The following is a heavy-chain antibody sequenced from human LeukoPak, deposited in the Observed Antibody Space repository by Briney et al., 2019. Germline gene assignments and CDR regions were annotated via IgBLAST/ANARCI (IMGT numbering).Heavy chain of an antibody. CDR2: ISPGSSYK. CDR1: GFSFSGYT. CDR3: ARGRGCSSMSCYPDY. V-gene: IGHV3-21*01. D-gene: IGHD2-2*01. J-gene: IGHJ4*02. Sequence: GGSLRLSCAASGFSFSGYTINWVRQAPGKGLEWVSSISPGSSYKHYANSVKGRSTISRDNARDSLYLQMNSLGAEDTAVYFCARGRGCSSMSCYPDYWGQGTLVTVSS.